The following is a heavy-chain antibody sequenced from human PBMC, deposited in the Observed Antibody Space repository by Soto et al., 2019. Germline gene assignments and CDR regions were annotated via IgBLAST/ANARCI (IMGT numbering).Heavy chain of an antibody. CDR2: INLSGST. Sequence: QVQLQQWGAGLLKPSETLSLTCAVSRGSFSGYSWNWIRQPPGKGLEWIGEINLSGSTNYNPYLKTRVTISVDTSKNQFSLRLSSVTAADTAVYYCARGFPVYSYYSYIDVWGKGTTVTVSS. CDR1: RGSFSGYS. CDR3: ARGFPVYSYYSYIDV. J-gene: IGHJ6*03. D-gene: IGHD2-8*01. V-gene: IGHV4-34*01.